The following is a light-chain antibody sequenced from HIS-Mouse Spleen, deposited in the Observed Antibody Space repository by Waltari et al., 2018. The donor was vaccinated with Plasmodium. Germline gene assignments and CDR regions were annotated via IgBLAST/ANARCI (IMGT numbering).Light chain of an antibody. J-gene: IGKJ3*01. V-gene: IGKV3-15*01. CDR1: QSVSSN. Sequence: EIVMTQSPATLSVSPGESATISCRASQSVSSNLAWYQQKPGQAPMLLIYGASTRATGIPARFSGSGSGTEFTLTISSLQSEDFAVYYCQQYNNWSFTFGPGTKVDIK. CDR2: GAS. CDR3: QQYNNWSFT.